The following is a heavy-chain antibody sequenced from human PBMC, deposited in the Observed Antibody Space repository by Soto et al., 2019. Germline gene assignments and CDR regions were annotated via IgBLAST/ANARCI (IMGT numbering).Heavy chain of an antibody. CDR3: ARAGAMASLYYYVDV. D-gene: IGHD1-1*01. J-gene: IGHJ6*03. CDR2: TRHKLRGYTT. CDR1: GFTLSDHY. Sequence: GGSLRLSCAASGFTLSDHYMDWVRQAPGKGLEWIGRTRHKLRGYTTEYAASVKDRFSISRDDSKNSLYLQMNSLKTEDTAVYYCARAGAMASLYYYVDVWGKGTTVTVSS. V-gene: IGHV3-72*01.